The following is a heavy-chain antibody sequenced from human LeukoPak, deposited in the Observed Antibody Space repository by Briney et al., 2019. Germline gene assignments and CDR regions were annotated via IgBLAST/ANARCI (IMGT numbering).Heavy chain of an antibody. CDR2: IYYSGST. J-gene: IGHJ4*02. CDR3: ARDSLGNDDSSGYV. CDR1: GGSISSGDYY. Sequence: NPSETLSLTCTVSGGSISSGDYYWSWIRQPPGKGLEWIGYIYYSGSTYYNPSLKSRVTISVDTSKNQFSLKLSSVTAADTAVYYCARDSLGNDDSSGYVWGQGTLVTVSS. D-gene: IGHD3-22*01. V-gene: IGHV4-30-4*01.